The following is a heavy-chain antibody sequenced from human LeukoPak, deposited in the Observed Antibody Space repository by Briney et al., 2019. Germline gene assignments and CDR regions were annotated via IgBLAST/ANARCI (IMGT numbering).Heavy chain of an antibody. CDR1: GGSFSGYY. CDR2: INHSGST. Sequence: SETLSLTCAVYGGSFSGYYWSWIRQPPGKGLEWIGEINHSGSTNYNPSLKSRVTISVDTSKNQFSLKLSSVTAADTAVYYCARVRGIVVVPAAISKGWFDPWGQGTLVTVSS. J-gene: IGHJ5*02. D-gene: IGHD2-2*02. CDR3: ARVRGIVVVPAAISKGWFDP. V-gene: IGHV4-34*01.